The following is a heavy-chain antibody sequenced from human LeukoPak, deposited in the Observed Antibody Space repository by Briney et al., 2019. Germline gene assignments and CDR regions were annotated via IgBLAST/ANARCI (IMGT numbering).Heavy chain of an antibody. V-gene: IGHV4-34*01. CDR2: INHSGST. CDR3: ARMDLGSSGYPHFTY. CDR1: GGSFSGYY. J-gene: IGHJ4*02. D-gene: IGHD3-22*01. Sequence: SETLSLTCAVYGGSFSGYYWSWIRQPPGKGLEWIGEINHSGSTNYNPSLKSRVTISVDTSKNQFSLKLSSVTAADTAVYYCARMDLGSSGYPHFTYWAQGPLVTVPS.